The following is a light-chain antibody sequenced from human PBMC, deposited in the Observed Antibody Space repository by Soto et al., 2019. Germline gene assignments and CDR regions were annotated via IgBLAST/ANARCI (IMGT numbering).Light chain of an antibody. CDR3: SSYTTSATLV. J-gene: IGLJ3*02. CDR1: SSDFGAYNY. Sequence: QSALTQPASVSGSPGQSITISCTGASSDFGAYNYVSWYQQHPGKAPKLMIYEVTNRPSGVSNRFSASKSANTASLTISGLQAEDEADYYCSSYTTSATLVFGGGTKVTVL. CDR2: EVT. V-gene: IGLV2-14*01.